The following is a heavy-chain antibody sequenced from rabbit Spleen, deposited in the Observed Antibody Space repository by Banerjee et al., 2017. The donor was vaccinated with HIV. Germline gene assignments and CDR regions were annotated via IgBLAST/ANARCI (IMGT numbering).Heavy chain of an antibody. CDR3: ARGDNFGGAGCKF. J-gene: IGHJ4*01. Sequence: QSLEESGGDLVKPGASLTLTCTASGVSFSISSYMCWVRQAPGKGLEWIACIKGGDGSTYYATWASGRFTISKISSTTVTLQLNSLTAADTATYFCARGDNFGGAGCKFWGPGTLVTVS. CDR1: GVSFSISSY. V-gene: IGHV1S40*01. CDR2: IKGGDGST. D-gene: IGHD5-1*01.